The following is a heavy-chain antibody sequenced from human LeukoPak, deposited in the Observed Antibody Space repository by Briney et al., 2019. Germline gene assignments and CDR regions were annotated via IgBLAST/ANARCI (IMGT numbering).Heavy chain of an antibody. V-gene: IGHV4-4*07. CDR3: ARVRTRGYKVVHWDFDV. CDR1: GGSISSYY. D-gene: IGHD5-18*01. CDR2: IYTNGGT. Sequence: SETLSLTCSVSGGSISSYYWSWIREPAGTGLEWIGRIYTNGGTNYNPSLKSRVTMPVDTSKNQISLKVRSVSAADTAVYYCARVRTRGYKVVHWDFDVWGRGTLVTVSS. J-gene: IGHJ2*01.